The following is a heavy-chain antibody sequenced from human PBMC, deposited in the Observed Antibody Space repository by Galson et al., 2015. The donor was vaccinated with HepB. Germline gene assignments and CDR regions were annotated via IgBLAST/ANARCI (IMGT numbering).Heavy chain of an antibody. CDR3: TTTHIVVVIEDY. V-gene: IGHV3-15*01. D-gene: IGHD2-21*01. Sequence: SLRLSCAASGFTFSNAWMSWVRQAPGKGLEWVSRIKSKTDGGTTDYAAPVKGRFTISRDDSKNTLYLQMNSLKTEDTAVYYCTTTHIVVVIEDYWGQGTLVTVSS. CDR2: IKSKTDGGTT. CDR1: GFTFSNAW. J-gene: IGHJ4*02.